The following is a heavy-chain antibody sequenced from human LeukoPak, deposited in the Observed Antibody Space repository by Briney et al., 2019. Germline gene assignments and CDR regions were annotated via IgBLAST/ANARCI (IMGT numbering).Heavy chain of an antibody. J-gene: IGHJ4*02. Sequence: SETLSLSCTVSGGSFSSSSFYWGWIRPRPGKGLVWIGSIYYSGSTYYNTSLNSPVTISVHTSKHQFSLKLRSVTAADSAVYYFAYEQYDFWSGYYQTTNFDYWGQGTLVTVSS. CDR3: AYEQYDFWSGYYQTTNFDY. D-gene: IGHD3-3*01. CDR2: IYYSGST. CDR1: GGSFSSSSFY. V-gene: IGHV4-39*01.